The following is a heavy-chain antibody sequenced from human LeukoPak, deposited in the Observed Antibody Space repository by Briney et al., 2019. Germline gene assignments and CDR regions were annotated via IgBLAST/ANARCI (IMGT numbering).Heavy chain of an antibody. D-gene: IGHD2-2*01. CDR2: IYHSGST. V-gene: IGHV4-38-2*02. CDR3: ARRVGLVPASP. CDR1: GYSISSGYY. Sequence: PSETLSLTCTVSGYSISSGYYWGWIRQPPGKGLEWIGSIYHSGSTYYNPSLKSRVTISVDTSKNQFSLKLSSVTAADTAVYYCARRVGLVPASPWGQGTLVTVSS. J-gene: IGHJ5*02.